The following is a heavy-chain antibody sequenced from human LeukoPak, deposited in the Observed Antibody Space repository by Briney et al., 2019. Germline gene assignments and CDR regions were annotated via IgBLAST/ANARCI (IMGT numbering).Heavy chain of an antibody. D-gene: IGHD5-12*01. CDR3: VTGGGYNGLDY. J-gene: IGHJ4*02. V-gene: IGHV3-15*07. CDR1: GPTFSNAW. Sequence: PGGSLRLSCAPSGPTFSNAWMNWVRPAPGKGLEWVGRALSRAGGGTIDYAAPVKGRFTISRDDSKNTLFLQMSSLKTEDTAVYYCVTGGGYNGLDYWGQGALVTVSS. CDR2: ALSRAGGGTI.